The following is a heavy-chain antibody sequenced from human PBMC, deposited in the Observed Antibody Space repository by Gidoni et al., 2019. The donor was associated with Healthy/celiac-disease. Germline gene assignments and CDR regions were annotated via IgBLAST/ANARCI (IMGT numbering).Heavy chain of an antibody. CDR1: GYTFTSYG. J-gene: IGHJ5*02. Sequence: QVQLVQSGAEVKKPGASVKVSCKASGYTFTSYGISWVRQAPGQGLEWMGWISAYNGNTNYAQKLQGRVTMTTDTSTSTAYMELRSLRSDDTAVYYCARDHRGPYGSGSYYNWFDPWGQGTLVTVSS. V-gene: IGHV1-18*01. CDR2: ISAYNGNT. D-gene: IGHD3-10*01. CDR3: ARDHRGPYGSGSYYNWFDP.